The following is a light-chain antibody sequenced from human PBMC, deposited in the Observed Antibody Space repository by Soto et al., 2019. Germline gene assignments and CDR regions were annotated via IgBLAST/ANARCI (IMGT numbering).Light chain of an antibody. Sequence: EIVLTQSPGTLSLSPGERATLSCRAIQSVSSSYLAWYQQKPGQAPRLLIFAASTRATGIPARFSGSGSGTDFTLTISSLQSEDFAVYYCQQYNNWPPLTFGGGTKVDI. V-gene: IGKV3D-7*01. J-gene: IGKJ4*01. CDR1: QSVSSSY. CDR2: AAS. CDR3: QQYNNWPPLT.